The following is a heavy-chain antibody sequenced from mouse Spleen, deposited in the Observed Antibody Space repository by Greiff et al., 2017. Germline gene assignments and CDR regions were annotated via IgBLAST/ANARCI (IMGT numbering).Heavy chain of an antibody. J-gene: IGHJ2*01. Sequence: QVQLQQSGAELVRPGTSVKVSCKASGYAFTNYLIEWVKQRPGQGLEWIGVINPGSGGTNYNEKFKGKATLTADKSSSTAYMQLSSLTSDDSAVYFCAREETYYGNYFDYWGQGTTLTVSS. CDR1: GYAFTNYL. CDR2: INPGSGGT. D-gene: IGHD2-10*01. CDR3: AREETYYGNYFDY. V-gene: IGHV1-54*01.